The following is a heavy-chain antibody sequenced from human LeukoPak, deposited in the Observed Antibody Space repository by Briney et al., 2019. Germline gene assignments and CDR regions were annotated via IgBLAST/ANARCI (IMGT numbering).Heavy chain of an antibody. CDR2: IWYDGSNK. J-gene: IGHJ5*02. V-gene: IGHV3-33*01. Sequence: GGSLRLSCAASGFTFSSYGMHWVRQAPGNGLEWVAVIWYDGSNKYYADSVKGRFTISRDNSKNTLYLQMNSLRAGDTAVYYCARDMYPELSGRGSWFDPWGQGTLVTVSS. D-gene: IGHD1-14*01. CDR1: GFTFSSYG. CDR3: ARDMYPELSGRGSWFDP.